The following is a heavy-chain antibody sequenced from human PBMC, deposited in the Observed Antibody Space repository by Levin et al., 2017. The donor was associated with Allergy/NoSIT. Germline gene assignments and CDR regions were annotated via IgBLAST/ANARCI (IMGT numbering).Heavy chain of an antibody. V-gene: IGHV4-39*07. D-gene: IGHD3-22*01. CDR3: AGEPNSPYYPYYGLDV. Sequence: PGGSLRLSCTVSGGSISSDTYYWAWVRQPPGKGLEWIGSVYYSGSAYYNPSLKTRLTISLDTSKNQFSLRLNSVTAADTAVYYCAGEPNSPYYPYYGLDVWGQGTTVTVSS. J-gene: IGHJ6*02. CDR2: VYYSGSA. CDR1: GGSISSDTYY.